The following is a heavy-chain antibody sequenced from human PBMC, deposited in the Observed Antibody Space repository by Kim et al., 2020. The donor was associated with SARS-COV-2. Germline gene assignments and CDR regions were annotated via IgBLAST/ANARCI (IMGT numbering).Heavy chain of an antibody. V-gene: IGHV3-23*01. J-gene: IGHJ6*01. Sequence: GGSLRLSCAVSGFTFDTNAMTWVRQAPGRGLEWVSSISGSGTHKYYADSVKGRFTSSIDNSKNTVYLQMNSLRSEDTAVYYCAKDVHDSVCLPTYYF. CDR3: AKDVHDSVCLPTYYF. D-gene: IGHD3-10*01. CDR2: ISGSGTHK. CDR1: GFTFDTNA.